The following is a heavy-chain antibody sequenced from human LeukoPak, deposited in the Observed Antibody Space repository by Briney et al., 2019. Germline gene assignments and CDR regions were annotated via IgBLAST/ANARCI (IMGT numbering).Heavy chain of an antibody. CDR2: INHSGST. V-gene: IGHV4-34*01. J-gene: IGHJ4*02. CDR1: GGSFSGYY. D-gene: IGHD3-22*01. CDR3: ARQRGYYDSSGYYFFSSWFDY. Sequence: SETLSLTCAVYGGSFSGYYWSWIRQPPGKGLEWIGEINHSGSTNYSPSLKSRVTISVDTSKNRFSLKLSSVTAADTAVYYCARQRGYYDSSGYYFFSSWFDYWGQGTLVTVSS.